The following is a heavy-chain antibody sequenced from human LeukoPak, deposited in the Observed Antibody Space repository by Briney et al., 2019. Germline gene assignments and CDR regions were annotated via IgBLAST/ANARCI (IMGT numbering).Heavy chain of an antibody. V-gene: IGHV3-11*01. CDR1: GFTFSAFY. J-gene: IGHJ6*02. D-gene: IGHD6-19*01. Sequence: AGSLTLSCAAAGFTFSAFYMRCNRQAQGKGLEWVSYIISGGGNIYYADSVKGRFTISRGNAKNSLYLKMNSLRAEDTAVYYCARGVAGASKGDYYYYGMDVWGQGTTVTVSS. CDR2: IISGGGNI. CDR3: ARGVAGASKGDYYYYGMDV.